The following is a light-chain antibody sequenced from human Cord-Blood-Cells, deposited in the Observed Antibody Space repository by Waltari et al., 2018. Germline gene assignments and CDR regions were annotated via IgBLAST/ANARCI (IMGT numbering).Light chain of an antibody. CDR1: SSDVGGYNY. J-gene: IGLJ3*02. CDR2: DVS. V-gene: IGLV2-11*01. CDR3: CSYAGSYTLWV. Sequence: QSALTQPRSVSGSPGQSVTISCTGTSSDVGGYNYVSLYQQHPGKAPKLIIYDVSKRPSGVPDRFSGSKSGNTASLTISGLQAEDEADYYCCSYAGSYTLWVFGGGTKLTVL.